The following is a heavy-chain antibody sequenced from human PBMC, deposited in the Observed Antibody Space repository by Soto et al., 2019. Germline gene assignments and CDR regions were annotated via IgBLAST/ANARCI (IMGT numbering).Heavy chain of an antibody. CDR2: ISGSGGST. J-gene: IGHJ4*02. CDR3: AKDNDAYDSSGYNFDY. Sequence: GGSLRLSCAASGFTFSSYAMSWVRQAPGKGLEWVSAISGSGGSTYYADSVKGRFTISRDNSKNTLYLQMNSLRAEDTAVYYCAKDNDAYDSSGYNFDYWGQGTLVTVS. CDR1: GFTFSSYA. V-gene: IGHV3-23*01. D-gene: IGHD3-22*01.